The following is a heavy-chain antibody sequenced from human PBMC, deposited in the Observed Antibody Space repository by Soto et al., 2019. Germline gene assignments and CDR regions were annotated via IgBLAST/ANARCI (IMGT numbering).Heavy chain of an antibody. J-gene: IGHJ6*03. CDR2: ISSNGIGT. Sequence: EVQRVESGGGLTQPGGSLRLSCAASGFTFSSDAMDWVRQAPGKGLEYVSGISSNGIGTYYASSVKGRFTISRDNSRDTVYLQMDSLRPEDMAVYYCARRARADSYYMDVWGKGTTVTVS. V-gene: IGHV3-64*01. D-gene: IGHD6-6*01. CDR3: ARRARADSYYMDV. CDR1: GFTFSSDA.